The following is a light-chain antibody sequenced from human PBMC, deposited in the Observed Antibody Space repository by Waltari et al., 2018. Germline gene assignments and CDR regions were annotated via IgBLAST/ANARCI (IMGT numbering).Light chain of an antibody. CDR2: GAS. V-gene: IGKV3-20*01. Sequence: ELVLTQFPGPLSLSRGKRAPLSCWASQSVGRSLAWYQQKRGQAPRLLIYGASTRATGIPDRFSGSGSGTDFSLTISRLEPEDFAVYYCQHYVRLPVTFGQGTKVEI. CDR3: QHYVRLPVT. CDR1: QSVGRS. J-gene: IGKJ1*01.